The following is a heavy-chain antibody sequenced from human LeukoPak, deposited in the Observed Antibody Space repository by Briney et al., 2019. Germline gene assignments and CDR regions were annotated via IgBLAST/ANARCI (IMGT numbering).Heavy chain of an antibody. CDR3: ARMGVGATSDDAFDI. Sequence: GGSLRLSCAASGFTFSSCAMSWVRQAPGKGLEWVSAISGSGGSTYYADSVKGRFTISRDNAKNSLYLQMNSLRAEDTAVYYCARMGVGATSDDAFDIWGQGTMVTVSS. D-gene: IGHD1-26*01. CDR1: GFTFSSCA. J-gene: IGHJ3*02. CDR2: ISGSGGST. V-gene: IGHV3-23*01.